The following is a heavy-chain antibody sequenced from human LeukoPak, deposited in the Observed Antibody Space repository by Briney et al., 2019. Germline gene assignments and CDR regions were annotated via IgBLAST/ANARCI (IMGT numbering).Heavy chain of an antibody. J-gene: IGHJ4*02. V-gene: IGHV1-69*05. Sequence: SVKVSCKASGGTFTRYALNWVRQAPGQGLEWVGGIMPIFGAAINAQKFQGRVTITTDESTTTAYMDLSSLRSEDTAEYYCARSVGYDHNFAHWGQGTLVTVSS. D-gene: IGHD5-12*01. CDR1: GGTFTRYA. CDR2: IMPIFGAA. CDR3: ARSVGYDHNFAH.